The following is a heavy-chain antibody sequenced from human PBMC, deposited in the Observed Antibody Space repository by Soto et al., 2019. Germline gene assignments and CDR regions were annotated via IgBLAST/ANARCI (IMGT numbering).Heavy chain of an antibody. V-gene: IGHV4-59*08. CDR2: IYYSGNT. CDR3: AKQGGKYGIRSFDP. J-gene: IGHJ5*02. CDR1: GGSISSYY. D-gene: IGHD1-1*01. Sequence: SETLSLTCTVSGGSISSYYWSWIRQPPGKGLEWIGYIYYSGNTKYNPSLKSRVTISVDTSKNQFSLRLTSVTAADTAVYYCAKQGGKYGIRSFDPWGQGTLVTVSS.